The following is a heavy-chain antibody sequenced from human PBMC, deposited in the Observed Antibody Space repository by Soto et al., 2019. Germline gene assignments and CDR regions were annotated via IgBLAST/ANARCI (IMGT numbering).Heavy chain of an antibody. CDR3: ARRHFYVGEIDS. Sequence: QLQLQESGPGLVKPSETLSLTCTVSGDSISSSTSNSYYWGWIRQPPGKGLEWIGTIYYSGTTYYNPSLKSRVTISVETAKNQFYLKLRSVTAADTAVYYCARRHFYVGEIDSWGQGSLGTVSS. CDR2: IYYSGTT. CDR1: GDSISSSTSNSYY. J-gene: IGHJ4*02. D-gene: IGHD3-10*02. V-gene: IGHV4-39*01.